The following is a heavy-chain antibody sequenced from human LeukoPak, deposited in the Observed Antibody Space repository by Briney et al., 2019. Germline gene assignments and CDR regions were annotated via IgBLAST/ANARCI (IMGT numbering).Heavy chain of an antibody. CDR2: ISGSGGST. CDR3: AKVPHYYDSYGSVY. CDR1: GFSFSSYA. V-gene: IGHV3-23*01. Sequence: QPGRSLRLSCAASGFSFSSYAMSWVRQAPGKGLEWVSAISGSGGSTYYADSVKGRFTISRDNSKNTLYLQMNSLRAEDTAVYYCAKVPHYYDSYGSVYWGQGTLVTVSS. D-gene: IGHD3-22*01. J-gene: IGHJ4*02.